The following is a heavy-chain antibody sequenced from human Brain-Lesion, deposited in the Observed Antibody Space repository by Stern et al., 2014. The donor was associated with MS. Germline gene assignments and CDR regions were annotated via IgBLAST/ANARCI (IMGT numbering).Heavy chain of an antibody. V-gene: IGHV4-39*01. D-gene: IGHD1-26*01. CDR3: ARHDSVPRPSQLYSARDRGPGYFDY. CDR1: GGSISSSTYY. J-gene: IGHJ4*02. CDR2: IYYSGFT. Sequence: QVQLQESGPGLVKPSETLSLTCTVSGGSISSSTYYWAWIRQPPGKGLEWIGNIYYSGFTYYNPSLKRRVTISVGMSKNQFSLKLSSVTAADTAIYYCARHDSVPRPSQLYSARDRGPGYFDYWGQGTLVTVSS.